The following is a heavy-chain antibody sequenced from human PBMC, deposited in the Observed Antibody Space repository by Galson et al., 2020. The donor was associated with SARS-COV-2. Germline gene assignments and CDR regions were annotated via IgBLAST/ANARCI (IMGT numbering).Heavy chain of an antibody. V-gene: IGHV3-11*06. Sequence: GGSLRLSCAASGFTFSNYYMNWIRQAPGKGLEWVSYISNSSIYTNYADSVKGRFTISRDNAKNSLYLQMNSLRAEDTAVYYCARDQYPLYSSSAGFGMDVCGQGTTVAVSS. CDR2: ISNSSIYT. CDR1: GFTFSNYY. J-gene: IGHJ6*02. CDR3: ARDQYPLYSSSAGFGMDV. D-gene: IGHD6-13*01.